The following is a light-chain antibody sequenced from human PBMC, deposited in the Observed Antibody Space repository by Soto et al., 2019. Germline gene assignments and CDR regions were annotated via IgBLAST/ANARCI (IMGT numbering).Light chain of an antibody. CDR1: HIFSNRY. V-gene: IGKV3-20*01. CDR2: GAS. Sequence: EVVLTQSPGTLSLSPGERATLSCRASHIFSNRYLAWYQQKPGQAPRLLLYGASSRATGIPDRFSGSGSGTDFTLTLSRLEPEDFAVYYCQQYGSSPWTFXQGTKVDIK. CDR3: QQYGSSPWT. J-gene: IGKJ1*01.